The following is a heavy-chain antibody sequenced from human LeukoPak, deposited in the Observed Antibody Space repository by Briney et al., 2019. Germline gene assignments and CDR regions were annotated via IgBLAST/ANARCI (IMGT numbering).Heavy chain of an antibody. Sequence: ASVKVSCKASGYTFTGYYMHWVRQAPGQGLEWMGWINPNSGGTNYAQKFQGRVTMTRDTSISTAYMELSRLRSDDTAVNYCARGSGGYCSGGSCYDGMDVWGQGTTVTVSS. V-gene: IGHV1-2*02. D-gene: IGHD2-15*01. CDR1: GYTFTGYY. CDR2: INPNSGGT. CDR3: ARGSGGYCSGGSCYDGMDV. J-gene: IGHJ6*02.